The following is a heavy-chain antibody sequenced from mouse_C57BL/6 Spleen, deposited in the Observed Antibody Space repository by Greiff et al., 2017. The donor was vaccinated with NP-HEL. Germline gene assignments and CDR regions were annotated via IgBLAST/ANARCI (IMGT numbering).Heavy chain of an antibody. Sequence: VQLQQSGAELVRPGTSVKVSCKASGYAFTNYLIEWVKQRPGQGLEWIGVINPGSGGTNYNEKLKGKATLTADKSSSTAYMQLSSLTSEDSAVYFCARWTTVVADYWGQGTTLTVSS. V-gene: IGHV1-54*01. CDR3: ARWTTVVADY. CDR1: GYAFTNYL. J-gene: IGHJ2*01. D-gene: IGHD1-1*01. CDR2: INPGSGGT.